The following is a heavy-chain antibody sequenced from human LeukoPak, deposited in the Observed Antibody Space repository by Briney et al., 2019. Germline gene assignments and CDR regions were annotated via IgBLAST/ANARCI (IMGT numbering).Heavy chain of an antibody. J-gene: IGHJ4*02. CDR3: ARDATDCSSTSCPPGD. CDR2: IYHSGST. CDR1: GGSISSSNW. Sequence: SGTLSLTCAVSGGSISSSNWWSWVRQPPGKGLEWIGEIYHSGSTNYNPSLKSRVTISVDKSKNQFSLKLSSVTAADTAVYYCARDATDCSSTSCPPGDWGQGTLVTVSS. V-gene: IGHV4-4*02. D-gene: IGHD2-2*01.